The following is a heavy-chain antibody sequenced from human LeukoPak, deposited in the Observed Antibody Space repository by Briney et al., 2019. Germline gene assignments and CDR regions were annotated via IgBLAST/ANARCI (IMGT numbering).Heavy chain of an antibody. D-gene: IGHD3-9*01. CDR1: GFTVSSNY. CDR3: AKDTYYDILTYSPSFDY. V-gene: IGHV3-23*01. CDR2: ISVSGGST. Sequence: GGSLRLSCAASGFTVSSNYMSWVRQAPGKGLEWVSAISVSGGSTYYADSVKGRFTISRDNSKNTLYLQMNSLRAEDTAVYYCAKDTYYDILTYSPSFDYWGQGTLVTVSS. J-gene: IGHJ4*02.